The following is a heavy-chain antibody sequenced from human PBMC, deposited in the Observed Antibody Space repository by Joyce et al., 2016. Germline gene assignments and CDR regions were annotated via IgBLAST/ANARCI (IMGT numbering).Heavy chain of an antibody. D-gene: IGHD1-1*01. CDR2: INSDGNNT. CDR1: GFTFRSYW. Sequence: EVHLVESGGGLVQPGGSLRLSCAASGFTFRSYWMHWFRQAPGKGLVWVSRINSDGNNTTYADSVKGRFTISRDNAKNTVYLQMNSLRAEDTAVYYCARGKGTGFDPWGQGTLVTVSS. V-gene: IGHV3-74*01. J-gene: IGHJ5*02. CDR3: ARGKGTGFDP.